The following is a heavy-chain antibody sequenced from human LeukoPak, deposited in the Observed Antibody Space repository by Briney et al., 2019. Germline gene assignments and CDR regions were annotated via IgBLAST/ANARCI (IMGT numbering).Heavy chain of an antibody. Sequence: ASVKVSCKASGYTFTSYGISWVRQAPGQGLEWMGWISAYNGNTNYAQKLQGRVTMTTDTSTSTAYMELRSLRSDDTAVYYCARFIAVAGILTSDFDYWGQGTLVTVSS. V-gene: IGHV1-18*01. CDR3: ARFIAVAGILTSDFDY. D-gene: IGHD6-19*01. J-gene: IGHJ4*02. CDR2: ISAYNGNT. CDR1: GYTFTSYG.